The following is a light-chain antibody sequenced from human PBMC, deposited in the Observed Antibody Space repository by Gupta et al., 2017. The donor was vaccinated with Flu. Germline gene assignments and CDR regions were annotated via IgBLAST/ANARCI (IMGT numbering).Light chain of an antibody. V-gene: IGKV1-39*01. CDR3: QHNNCPPWT. CDR2: AAS. Sequence: DIQMTQSPSSLSASVGDRVTITCRTSQTISSSSNWYQQKPGKAPQLLIYAASSLTSGVPSRCSGRGSGKVFTPTISRQQHEYVASYYCQHNNCPPWTFGQGTKVEIK. J-gene: IGKJ1*01. CDR1: QTISSS.